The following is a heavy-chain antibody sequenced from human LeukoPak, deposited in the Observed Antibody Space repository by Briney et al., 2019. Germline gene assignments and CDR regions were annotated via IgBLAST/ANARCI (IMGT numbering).Heavy chain of an antibody. V-gene: IGHV4-61*01. Sequence: SETLSLTCTVSGGSVSSGSYYWSWIRQPPGTGLEWIGYIYYRGSTNYNPSLKSRVTISVDTSKNQFSLKLSSVTAADTAIYYCARDYGDYGNDYWGQGILVTVSS. CDR2: IYYRGST. D-gene: IGHD4-17*01. CDR3: ARDYGDYGNDY. J-gene: IGHJ4*02. CDR1: GGSVSSGSYY.